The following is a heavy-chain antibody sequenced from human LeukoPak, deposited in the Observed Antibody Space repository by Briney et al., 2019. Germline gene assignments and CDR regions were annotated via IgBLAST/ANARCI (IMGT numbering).Heavy chain of an antibody. D-gene: IGHD6-13*01. J-gene: IGHJ3*02. CDR3: AKGIAAIYDAFDI. V-gene: IGHV3-23*01. CDR1: GFTFSDYY. Sequence: GGSLRLSCAASGFTFSDYYMSWVRQAPGKGLEWVSAISGSGGSTYYADSVKGRFTISRDNSKNTLYLQMNSLRAEDTAVYYCAKGIAAIYDAFDIWGQGTMVTVSS. CDR2: ISGSGGST.